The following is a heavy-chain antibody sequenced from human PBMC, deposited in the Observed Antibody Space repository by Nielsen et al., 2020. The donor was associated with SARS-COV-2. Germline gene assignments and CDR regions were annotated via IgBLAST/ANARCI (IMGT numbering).Heavy chain of an antibody. D-gene: IGHD5-12*01. CDR3: ARGQVATQFDY. Sequence: SETLSLTCAVYGGSFSGYYWSWIRQPPGKGLEWIGEINHSGSTNYNPSLKSRVTISVDTSKNQFSLKLSSVTAADTAVYYCARGQVATQFDYWGQGTLVTGLL. J-gene: IGHJ4*02. CDR2: INHSGST. CDR1: GGSFSGYY. V-gene: IGHV4-34*01.